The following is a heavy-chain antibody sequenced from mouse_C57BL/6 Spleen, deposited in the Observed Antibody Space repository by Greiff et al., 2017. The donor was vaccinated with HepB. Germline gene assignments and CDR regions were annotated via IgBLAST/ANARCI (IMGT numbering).Heavy chain of an antibody. Sequence: EVQRVESEGGLVQPGSSMKLSCTASGFTFSDYYMAWVRQVPEKGLEWVANINYDGSSTYYLDSLKSRFIISRDNAKNILYLQMSSLKSEDTATYYCARDRTSSLWYFDVWGTGTTVTVSS. CDR1: GFTFSDYY. CDR3: ARDRTSSLWYFDV. CDR2: INYDGSST. J-gene: IGHJ1*03. V-gene: IGHV5-16*01. D-gene: IGHD6-1*01.